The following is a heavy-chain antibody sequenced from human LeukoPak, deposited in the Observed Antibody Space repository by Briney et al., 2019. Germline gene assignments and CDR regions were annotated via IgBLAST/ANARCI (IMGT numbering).Heavy chain of an antibody. CDR2: INHSGST. V-gene: IGHV4-34*01. J-gene: IGHJ4*02. D-gene: IGHD3-10*01. CDR3: ARSPPGDVLLWFGELLYFVG. Sequence: SETLSLTCAVYGGSFSGYYWSWIRQPPGKGLEWIGEINHSGSTNYKPSLKSRVTISVDTSKNQFSLKLSSVTAADTAVYYCARSPPGDVLLWFGELLYFVGWGQGTLVTVSS. CDR1: GGSFSGYY.